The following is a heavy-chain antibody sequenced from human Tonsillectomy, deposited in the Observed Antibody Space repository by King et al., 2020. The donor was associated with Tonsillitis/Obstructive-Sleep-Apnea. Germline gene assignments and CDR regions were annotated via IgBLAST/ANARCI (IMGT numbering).Heavy chain of an antibody. D-gene: IGHD4-17*01. Sequence: QLQESGPGLVKPSQTLSLTCIVSGGSISNGDYYWSWIRQHPXKGLEWIGYIHYSGSTYYNXXLKSRVTXXVETSXXQXSLKLSSVTAADTAVFYCGXXXGXGXNSFXYWGXXXLVTVSS. J-gene: IGHJ4*01. V-gene: IGHV4-31*03. CDR1: GGSISNGDYY. CDR2: IHYSGST. CDR3: GXXXGXGXNSFXY.